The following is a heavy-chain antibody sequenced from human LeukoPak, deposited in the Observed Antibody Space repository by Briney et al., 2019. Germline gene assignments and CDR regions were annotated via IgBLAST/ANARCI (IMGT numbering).Heavy chain of an antibody. V-gene: IGHV3-53*01. Sequence: PGGSLRLSCVVSGFTVGSNYMSGVRQAPGKGLEWVSLFYVGGSTYYADSVKGRFTISRDSSKNTLYLQMNSLRGEDTAVYYCASVTQNDAFDIWGQGTMVTVSS. D-gene: IGHD1-14*01. CDR1: GFTVGSNY. J-gene: IGHJ3*02. CDR3: ASVTQNDAFDI. CDR2: FYVGGST.